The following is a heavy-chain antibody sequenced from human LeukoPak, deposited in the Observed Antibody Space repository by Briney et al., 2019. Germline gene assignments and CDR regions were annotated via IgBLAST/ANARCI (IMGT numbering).Heavy chain of an antibody. CDR3: AKSNGYGLVDI. J-gene: IGHJ3*02. CDR2: IYHSGST. V-gene: IGHV4-4*02. CDR1: GGSISSSYW. D-gene: IGHD3-10*01. Sequence: PSETLSLTCGVSGGSISSSYWWSWVRQPPGQGLEWIGEIYHSGSTNYNPSLKSRVTISMDKSKNQFSLNLSSLTAADTAVYYCAKSNGYGLVDIWGQGTMVTVSS.